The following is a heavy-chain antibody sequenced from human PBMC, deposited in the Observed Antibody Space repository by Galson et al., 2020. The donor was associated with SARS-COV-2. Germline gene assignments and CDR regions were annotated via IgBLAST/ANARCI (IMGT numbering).Heavy chain of an antibody. D-gene: IGHD1-26*01. V-gene: IGHV3-30*04. CDR3: ARDGQSSHGWAFDY. CDR2: IFFDGSEN. CDR1: GFTISDHA. J-gene: IGHJ4*02. Sequence: AGSLSLSCAASGFTISDHAIPWDRHAPATGMEWVAQIFFDGSENYYGDPVRSRFTISRDSTKNTVYLQRNNLRADATAAYYCARDGQSSHGWAFDYWGQGTLLTLSS.